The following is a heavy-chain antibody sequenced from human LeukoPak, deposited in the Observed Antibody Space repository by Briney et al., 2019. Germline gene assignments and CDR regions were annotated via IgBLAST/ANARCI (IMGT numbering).Heavy chain of an antibody. V-gene: IGHV3-7*01. CDR2: IKQDGREK. Sequence: GSLRLSCVASGFTFSRYWMSWVRQAPGKGLEWVANIKQDGREKYYVDSVKGRFTISRDNSKNTLYLQMNSLRAEDTAVYYCARDGGQQLEYFDYWGQGTLVTVSS. CDR1: GFTFSRYW. CDR3: ARDGGQQLEYFDY. J-gene: IGHJ4*02. D-gene: IGHD6-13*01.